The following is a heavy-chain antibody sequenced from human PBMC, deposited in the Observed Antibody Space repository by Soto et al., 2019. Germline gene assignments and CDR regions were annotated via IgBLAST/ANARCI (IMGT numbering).Heavy chain of an antibody. Sequence: PSETLSLTCTVSGGSISSYYWSWIRQPPGKGLEWIGYIYYSGSTNYNPSLKSRVTISVDTSKNQFSLKLSSVTAADTAVYYFARVWGGAFDIWGQGTMVT. V-gene: IGHV4-59*01. J-gene: IGHJ3*02. CDR2: IYYSGST. CDR1: GGSISSYY. CDR3: ARVWGGAFDI. D-gene: IGHD3-10*01.